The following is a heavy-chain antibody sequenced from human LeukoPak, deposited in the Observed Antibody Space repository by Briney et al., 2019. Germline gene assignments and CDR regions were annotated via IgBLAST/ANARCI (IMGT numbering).Heavy chain of an antibody. D-gene: IGHD3-10*01. CDR1: GGSFSGYY. Sequence: SETLSLTCAVYGGSFSGYYWSWIRQPPGKGLEWIGEINHSGSTNYNPSLKSRVTISVDTSKNQFSLKLSSVTAADTAVYYCARGELWFGEDCGQRTLVTVSS. V-gene: IGHV4-34*01. CDR3: ARGELWFGED. CDR2: INHSGST. J-gene: IGHJ4*02.